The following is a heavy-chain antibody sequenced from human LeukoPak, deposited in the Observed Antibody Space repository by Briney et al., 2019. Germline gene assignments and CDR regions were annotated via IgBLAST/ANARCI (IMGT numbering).Heavy chain of an antibody. J-gene: IGHJ6*03. CDR2: ISSSSRYI. Sequence: PGGSLRLSCAASGFTYNYYSMNWVRQAPGKGREWVSSISSSSRYIYYADSVKGRFTISRDNAKNSLYLQMNSLRAEDTAVYYCARDREEDYYMDVWGKGTTVTVSS. V-gene: IGHV3-21*01. D-gene: IGHD3-10*01. CDR1: GFTYNYYS. CDR3: ARDREEDYYMDV.